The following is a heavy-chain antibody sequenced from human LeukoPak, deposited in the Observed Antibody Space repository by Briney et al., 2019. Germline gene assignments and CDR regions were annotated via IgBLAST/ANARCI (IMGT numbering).Heavy chain of an antibody. J-gene: IGHJ4*02. D-gene: IGHD3-3*01. V-gene: IGHV3-30*02. CDR3: AKXHPRYYDFWXGXXFDX. Sequence: GGSLRLSCAASGFTFSSYGMHWVRQAPGKGLEWVAFIRYDGSNKYYADSVKGRFTISRDNSKNTLYLQMNSLRAEDTAVYYCAKXHPRYYDFWXGXXFDXWXQGTL. CDR1: GFTFSSYG. CDR2: IRYDGSNK.